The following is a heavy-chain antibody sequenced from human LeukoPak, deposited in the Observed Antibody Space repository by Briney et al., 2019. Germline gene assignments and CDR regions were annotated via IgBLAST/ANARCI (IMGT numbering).Heavy chain of an antibody. CDR3: VTGQWLVPVSY. J-gene: IGHJ4*02. CDR2: INHSGST. D-gene: IGHD6-19*01. V-gene: IGHV4-34*01. CDR1: GGSLSGYY. Sequence: SETLSLTCAVYGGSLSGYYWSWIRHPPGKGREWIGEINHSGSTNYHPTLKSRVTISEDKSKNQFSLKLNSVTAADTAVYYCVTGQWLVPVSYWGQGTVVTVSS.